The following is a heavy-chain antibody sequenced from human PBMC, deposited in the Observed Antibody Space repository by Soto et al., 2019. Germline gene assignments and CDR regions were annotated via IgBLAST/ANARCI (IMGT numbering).Heavy chain of an antibody. V-gene: IGHV1-69*13. J-gene: IGHJ4*02. CDR3: ARHDYGDYEHPTNDY. CDR1: GYTFSNYG. Sequence: SVKVSCKASGYTFSNYGISWVRQAPGQGLEWMGGIIPIFGTANYAQKFQGRVTITADESTSTAYMELSSLRSEDTAVYYCARHDYGDYEHPTNDYWGQGTLVTVSS. D-gene: IGHD4-17*01. CDR2: IIPIFGTA.